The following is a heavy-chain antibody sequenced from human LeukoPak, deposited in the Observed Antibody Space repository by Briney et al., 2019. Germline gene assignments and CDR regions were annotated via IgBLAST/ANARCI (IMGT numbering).Heavy chain of an antibody. CDR1: GFTFSSYS. V-gene: IGHV3-48*04. J-gene: IGHJ4*02. CDR3: ARGSCSSTSCWHFDY. Sequence: GGSLRLSCAASGFTFSSYSMNWVRQAPGKGLEWVTYISSSSSTIYYADSVKGRFTISRDNAKNSLYLQMNSLRAEDTAVYYCARGSCSSTSCWHFDYWGQGTLVTVSS. D-gene: IGHD2-2*01. CDR2: ISSSSSTI.